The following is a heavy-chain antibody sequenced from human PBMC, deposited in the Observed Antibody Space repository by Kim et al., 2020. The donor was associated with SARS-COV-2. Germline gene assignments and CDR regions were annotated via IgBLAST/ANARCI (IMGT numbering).Heavy chain of an antibody. CDR3: ASSNWNSPDFDY. D-gene: IGHD1-7*01. V-gene: IGHV4-31*02. J-gene: IGHJ4*02. Sequence: YYNPSLKSRVTISVDTSKNQFSLKLSSVTAADTAVYYCASSNWNSPDFDYWGQGTLVTVSS.